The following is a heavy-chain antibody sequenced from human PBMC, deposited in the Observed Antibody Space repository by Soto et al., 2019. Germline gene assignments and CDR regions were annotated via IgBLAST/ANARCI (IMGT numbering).Heavy chain of an antibody. Sequence: EVHLLESGGGLVQPGGSLRLACAASGFSFRHYDMSWVRQTPGHGLEWVSTIHERSGATYYAASVKGRFNISRDNSKNTLYLQMSSLRDEDTAIYYCTKVLSGDPMCATHRCPLLDSWGQGTLVTGSS. V-gene: IGHV3-23*01. J-gene: IGHJ4*02. CDR2: IHERSGAT. D-gene: IGHD3-10*02. CDR1: GFSFRHYD. CDR3: TKVLSGDPMCATHRCPLLDS.